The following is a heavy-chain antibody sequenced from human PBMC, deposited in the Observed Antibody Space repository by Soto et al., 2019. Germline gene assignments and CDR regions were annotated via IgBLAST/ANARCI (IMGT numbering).Heavy chain of an antibody. J-gene: IGHJ4*02. CDR1: GFTFSNCA. D-gene: IGHD2-2*02. V-gene: IGHV3-23*01. CDR3: AKEPTSYRSFDY. Sequence: GGSLRLSCAASGFTFSNCAMNWVRQAPGKGLEWVSTISVSGVNTFYADSVRGRFTISRDNSKNTLYLQMNSLRAEDTALYFCAKEPTSYRSFDYWGRGTLVTVSS. CDR2: ISVSGVNT.